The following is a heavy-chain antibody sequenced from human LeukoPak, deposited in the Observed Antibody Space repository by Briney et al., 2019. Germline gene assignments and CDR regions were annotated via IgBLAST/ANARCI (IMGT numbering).Heavy chain of an antibody. V-gene: IGHV1-8*01. CDR3: ARVDRFLESEDV. J-gene: IGHJ6*02. Sequence: ASVKVSCKASGYTFTSYDINWVRQATGQGPQWMGWMNPNSGNTGYAQKFQGRVTMTRNTSISTAYMELSSLRSEDTAVYYCARVDRFLESEDVWGQGTTVTVSS. CDR2: MNPNSGNT. D-gene: IGHD3-3*01. CDR1: GYTFTSYD.